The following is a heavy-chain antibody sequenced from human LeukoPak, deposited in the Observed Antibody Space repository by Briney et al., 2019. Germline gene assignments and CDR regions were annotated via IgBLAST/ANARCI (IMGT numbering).Heavy chain of an antibody. CDR2: INHSGKI. D-gene: IGHD1-7*01. J-gene: IGHJ6*03. V-gene: IGHV4-34*01. Sequence: PSDTLSLTCAVSGGSFSGYYWSWIRQSPVKGLQWIGEINHSGKINYNPSLRSRVSILVDTSKNQFSLRLSSVTAADTAVYYCARVRLELLEYYYYMDVWDKGATVTVSS. CDR1: GGSFSGYY. CDR3: ARVRLELLEYYYYMDV.